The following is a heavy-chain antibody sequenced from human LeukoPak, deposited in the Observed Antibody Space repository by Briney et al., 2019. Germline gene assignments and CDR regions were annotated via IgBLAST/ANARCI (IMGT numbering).Heavy chain of an antibody. V-gene: IGHV4-34*01. J-gene: IGHJ6*02. CDR1: GGSFSGYY. CDR2: IHHSGST. CDR3: ASSQIWFGEFLGEFHYGMDV. D-gene: IGHD3-10*01. Sequence: SETLSLTCAVYGGSFSGYYWSWIRQPPGKGLEWIGEIHHSGSTNYNPSLKSRVTISVDTSKNQLSVNLRSVTAADTAVYYCASSQIWFGEFLGEFHYGMDVWGPGTTVAVSS.